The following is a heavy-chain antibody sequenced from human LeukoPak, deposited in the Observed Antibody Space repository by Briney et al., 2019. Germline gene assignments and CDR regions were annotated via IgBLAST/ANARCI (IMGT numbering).Heavy chain of an antibody. CDR1: GFTFSSYA. CDR3: AREASSGHDY. Sequence: GGSLRLSCAASGFTFSSYAMHWVRQAPGKGLEWVAVISYDGSNKYYADSVKGRFTISRDNAKNSLYLQMNSLRAEDTAVYYCAREASSGHDYWGQGTLVTVSS. D-gene: IGHD6-19*01. J-gene: IGHJ4*02. V-gene: IGHV3-30-3*01. CDR2: ISYDGSNK.